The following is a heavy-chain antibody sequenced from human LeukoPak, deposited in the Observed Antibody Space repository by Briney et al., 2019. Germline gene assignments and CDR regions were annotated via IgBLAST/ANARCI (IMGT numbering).Heavy chain of an antibody. Sequence: GASVKVSCKGSGYTLTELSMHWVRQAPGKGLEWMGGFDPEDGETIYAQKFQGRVTMTEDTSTDTAYMELSSLRSEDTAVYYCATRPTGDKFPFDYWGQGTLVTVSS. CDR2: FDPEDGET. CDR3: ATRPTGDKFPFDY. V-gene: IGHV1-24*01. J-gene: IGHJ4*02. D-gene: IGHD7-27*01. CDR1: GYTLTELS.